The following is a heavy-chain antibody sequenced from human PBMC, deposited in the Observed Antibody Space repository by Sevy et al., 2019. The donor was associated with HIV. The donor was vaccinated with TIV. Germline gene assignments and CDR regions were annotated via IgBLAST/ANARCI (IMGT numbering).Heavy chain of an antibody. CDR3: ARIETTVTSYYYYGMDV. D-gene: IGHD4-17*01. J-gene: IGHJ6*02. V-gene: IGHV3-30*04. CDR1: GFTFSSYA. Sequence: GGSLRLSCAASGFTFSSYAMHWVRQAPGKGLEWVAVISYDGSNKYYADSVKGRFTISRDNSKNTLYLQMNSLRAEDTAVYYCARIETTVTSYYYYGMDVWGQGTMVTVSS. CDR2: ISYDGSNK.